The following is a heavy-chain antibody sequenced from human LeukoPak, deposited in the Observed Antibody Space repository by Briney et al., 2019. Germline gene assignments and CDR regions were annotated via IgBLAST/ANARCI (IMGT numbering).Heavy chain of an antibody. V-gene: IGHV4-31*03. J-gene: IGHJ5*02. D-gene: IGHD5-18*01. CDR3: ARDAGYSYAEGGGWFDP. Sequence: SETLSLTCTVSGVSISSGGYYWSWIRQHPGKGLEWIGYIYYSGSTYYNPSLKSRVTISVDTSKNQFSLKLSSVTAADTAVYYCARDAGYSYAEGGGWFDPWGQGTLVTVSS. CDR2: IYYSGST. CDR1: GVSISSGGYY.